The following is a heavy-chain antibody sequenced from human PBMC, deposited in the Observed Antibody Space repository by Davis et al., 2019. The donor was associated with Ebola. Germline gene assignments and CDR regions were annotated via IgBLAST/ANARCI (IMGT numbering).Heavy chain of an antibody. CDR1: GFTFSSYS. J-gene: IGHJ6*03. CDR3: TCITIFGVVTPSPLLYYMDV. Sequence: GESLKISCAASGFTFSSYSMNWVRQASGKGLEWLGRIRSKADIYATAYAASVKGRFTISRDDSKNTAYLQMNSLKTEDTAVYYCTCITIFGVVTPSPLLYYMDVWGKGTTVTVSS. V-gene: IGHV3-73*01. D-gene: IGHD3-3*01. CDR2: IRSKADIYAT.